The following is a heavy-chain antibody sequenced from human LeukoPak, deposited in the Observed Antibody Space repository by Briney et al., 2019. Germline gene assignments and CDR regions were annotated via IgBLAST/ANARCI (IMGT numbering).Heavy chain of an antibody. D-gene: IGHD3-10*01. CDR1: GYTFNIHG. CDR3: ARDGSYYYGSGSYWDVDY. CDR2: IGPSGDKT. V-gene: IGHV3-21*01. Sequence: GGSLRLSCAASGYTFNIHGMNWVRQAPGKGPEWVSGIGPSGDKTYYADSVKGRFTISRDNAKNSLYLQMNSLRAEDTAVYYCARDGSYYYGSGSYWDVDYWGQGTLVTVSS. J-gene: IGHJ4*02.